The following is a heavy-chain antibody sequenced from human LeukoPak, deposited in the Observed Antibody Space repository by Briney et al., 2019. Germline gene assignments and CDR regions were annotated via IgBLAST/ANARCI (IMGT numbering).Heavy chain of an antibody. D-gene: IGHD6-19*01. Sequence: PSQTLSLTCTVSGGSISSGGYYWSWIRQHPGKGLEWIGYIYYSGSTYYNPSLKSRVTISVDTSKNQFSLKVTSVTAPDTSIYYCVRSSAVAGLGHFDSWGQGTPVTVSS. CDR2: IYYSGST. J-gene: IGHJ4*02. CDR1: GGSISSGGYY. CDR3: VRSSAVAGLGHFDS. V-gene: IGHV4-31*03.